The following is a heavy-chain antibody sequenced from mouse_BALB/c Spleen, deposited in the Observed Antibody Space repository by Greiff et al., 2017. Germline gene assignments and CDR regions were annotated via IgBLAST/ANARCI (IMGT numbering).Heavy chain of an antibody. V-gene: IGHV6-6*02. CDR3: TSYYYGSPFAY. Sequence: EVHLVESGGGLVQPGGSMKLSCVASGFTFSNYWMNWVRQSPEKGLEWVAEIRLKSNNYATHYAESVKGRFTISRDDSKSSVYLQMNNLRAEDTGIYYCTSYYYGSPFAYWGQGTLVTVSA. J-gene: IGHJ3*01. CDR1: GFTFSNYW. CDR2: IRLKSNNYAT. D-gene: IGHD1-1*01.